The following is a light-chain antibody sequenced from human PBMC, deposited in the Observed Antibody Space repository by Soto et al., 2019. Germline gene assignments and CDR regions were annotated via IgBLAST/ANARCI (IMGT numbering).Light chain of an antibody. J-gene: IGLJ2*01. Sequence: QSVLTQPASVSGSPGQSITISCTGTSTDVGDSNHVSWYQHHPGKAPKLIIYEVSYRPSGVSNRFSGSKSGTSATLGITGLQTGDEADYYCGTWDSSLSVVVFGGGTKLTVL. CDR3: GTWDSSLSVVV. CDR2: EVS. V-gene: IGLV2-14*01. CDR1: STDVGDSNH.